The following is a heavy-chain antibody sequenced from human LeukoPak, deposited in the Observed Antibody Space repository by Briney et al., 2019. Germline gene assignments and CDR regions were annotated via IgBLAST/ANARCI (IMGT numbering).Heavy chain of an antibody. V-gene: IGHV4-59*01. CDR3: ARAGLIAPADPLHC. CDR2: IYYSGST. D-gene: IGHD6-13*01. CDR1: GGSIRSYY. J-gene: IGHJ4*02. Sequence: SETLSLTCTVSGGSIRSYYWSWIRQPPGKGLEWIGNIYYSGSTNYSPSLKSRVTISVDASKNQFSLKLRSVTAADTAVYYCARAGLIAPADPLHCWGQGTLVTVSS.